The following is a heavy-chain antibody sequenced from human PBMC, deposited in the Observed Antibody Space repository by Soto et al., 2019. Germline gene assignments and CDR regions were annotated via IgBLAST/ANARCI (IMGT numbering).Heavy chain of an antibody. V-gene: IGHV4-30-2*01. CDR3: ARHLGGSSGYPYYYYGMDV. D-gene: IGHD3-22*01. CDR1: GGSISSGGYS. CDR2: IYHSGST. J-gene: IGHJ6*02. Sequence: SETLSLTXAVSGGSISSGGYSWSWIRQPPGKGLEWIGYIYHSGSTYYNPSLKSRVTISVDRSKNQFSLKLGSVTAADTAVYYCARHLGGSSGYPYYYYGMDVWGQGTTVTVSS.